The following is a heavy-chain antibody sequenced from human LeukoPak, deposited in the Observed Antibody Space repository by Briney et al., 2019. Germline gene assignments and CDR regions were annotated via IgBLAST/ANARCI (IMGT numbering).Heavy chain of an antibody. J-gene: IGHJ6*02. D-gene: IGHD1-26*01. CDR1: GFTFSSYG. CDR2: ISYDGSNK. CDR3: AKDWRWETPCYGMNV. Sequence: SGGSLRLSCVASGFTFSSYGIHWVRQAPGKGLEWVALISYDGSNKYYAESVKGRFTISRDNSKNTLYLQMNSLRAEDTAVYYCAKDWRWETPCYGMNVWGQGTTVTVSS. V-gene: IGHV3-30*18.